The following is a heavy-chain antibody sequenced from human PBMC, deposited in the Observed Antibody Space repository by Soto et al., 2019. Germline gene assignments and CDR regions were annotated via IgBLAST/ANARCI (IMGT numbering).Heavy chain of an antibody. V-gene: IGHV3-48*01. CDR2: ISSSSTI. Sequence: VXLRLSCAASGFPFSSYSMNWVRQAPGKGLEWVSYISSSSTIYYADSVKGRFTISRDNPKNTLYLQMNSLRAEDTAVYYCAKQQFGLDYWGQGTLVTVSS. D-gene: IGHD3-10*01. CDR3: AKQQFGLDY. CDR1: GFPFSSYS. J-gene: IGHJ4*02.